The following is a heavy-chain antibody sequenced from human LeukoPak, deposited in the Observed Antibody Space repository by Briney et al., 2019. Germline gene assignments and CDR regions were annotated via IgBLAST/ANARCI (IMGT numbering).Heavy chain of an antibody. V-gene: IGHV4-59*01. CDR2: IYYSGST. CDR1: GGSISSYY. Sequence: PSETLSLTCTVSGGSISSYYWSWIRQPPGKGLEWIGYIYYSGSTNYNPSLKSRVTISVDTSKNQYSLKLSSVTAADTAVYYCAGGVVITNYYYYYGMDVWGQGTTVTVSS. CDR3: AGGVVITNYYYYYGMDV. D-gene: IGHD3-22*01. J-gene: IGHJ6*02.